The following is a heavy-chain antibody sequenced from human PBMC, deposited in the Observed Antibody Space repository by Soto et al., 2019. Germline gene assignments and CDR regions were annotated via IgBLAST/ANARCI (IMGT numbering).Heavy chain of an antibody. CDR2: INPSGGST. CDR3: ARNALWFGEDYGMDV. J-gene: IGHJ6*02. D-gene: IGHD3-10*01. V-gene: IGHV1-46*01. Sequence: QVQPVQSGAEVKKPGASVKVSCKASGYTFTSYYMHWVRQAPGQGLEWMGIINPSGGSTSYAQKFQGRVTMTRDTSTSTVYMELSSLRSEDTAVYYCARNALWFGEDYGMDVWGQGTTVTVSS. CDR1: GYTFTSYY.